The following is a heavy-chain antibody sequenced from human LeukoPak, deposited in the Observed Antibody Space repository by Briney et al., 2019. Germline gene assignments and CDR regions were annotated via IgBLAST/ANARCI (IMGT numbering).Heavy chain of an antibody. V-gene: IGHV1-18*01. CDR1: GCTFTSYG. D-gene: IGHD2-2*01. CDR3: ARADCSSTSCYEFDY. J-gene: IGHJ4*02. CDR2: ISAYNGNT. Sequence: ASVNVSCKASGCTFTSYGISWVRQAPGQGLEWMGWISAYNGNTIYAQKLQGRVTMTTDTSTSTAYKELRSLRSDDTAVYYCARADCSSTSCYEFDYWGQGTLVTVSS.